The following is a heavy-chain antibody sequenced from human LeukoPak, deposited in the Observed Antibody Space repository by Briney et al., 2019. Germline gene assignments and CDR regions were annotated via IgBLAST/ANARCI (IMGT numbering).Heavy chain of an antibody. CDR2: ISTSTTYK. CDR3: ARERTSYAYGLGVGY. Sequence: GGSLRLSCAASGFTFSSYNMNWVRQAPGKGLEWVSSISTSTTYKYYADSVKGRFTISRDNAKNSLYLQMNSLRAEDTAVYYCARERTSYAYGLGVGYWGQGTLVTVSS. CDR1: GFTFSSYN. J-gene: IGHJ4*02. D-gene: IGHD3-16*01. V-gene: IGHV3-21*01.